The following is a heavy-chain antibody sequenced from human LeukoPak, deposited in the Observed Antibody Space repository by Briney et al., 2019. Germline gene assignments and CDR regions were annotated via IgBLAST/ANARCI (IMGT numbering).Heavy chain of an antibody. Sequence: PSETLSLTCTVSGGSISSCYWSWIRQPPGKGLEWIGYIYYSGRTNYNPSLKSRVTISVDTSKNQFSLKLSSVTAADTAVYYCAREYYYDSSGYYSHAFDIWGQGTMVTVSS. V-gene: IGHV4-59*01. J-gene: IGHJ3*02. D-gene: IGHD3-22*01. CDR2: IYYSGRT. CDR1: GGSISSCY. CDR3: AREYYYDSSGYYSHAFDI.